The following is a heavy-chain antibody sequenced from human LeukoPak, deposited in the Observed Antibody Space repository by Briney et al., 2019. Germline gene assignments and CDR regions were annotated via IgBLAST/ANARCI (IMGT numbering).Heavy chain of an antibody. J-gene: IGHJ3*02. Sequence: SGTPSLTCTVSGGSISSSSYYWGWIRQPPGKGLEWIGSIYDSGSTYYNPSLKSRVTISVDTSKNQFSLKLSSVTAADTAVYYCARQGEWHYDSSGYHRLDAFDIWGQGTMVTVSS. CDR1: GGSISSSSYY. D-gene: IGHD3-22*01. V-gene: IGHV4-39*01. CDR3: ARQGEWHYDSSGYHRLDAFDI. CDR2: IYDSGST.